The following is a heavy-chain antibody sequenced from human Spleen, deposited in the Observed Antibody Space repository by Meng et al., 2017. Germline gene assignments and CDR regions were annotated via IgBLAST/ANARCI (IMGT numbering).Heavy chain of an antibody. J-gene: IGHJ5*02. CDR2: IYHSGTT. CDR3: ARDLPYASGAGGFDP. D-gene: IGHD3-10*01. Sequence: QLQLQESGSGLVKPSQTLSLTCAVFGGSFSSGGYSWSWIRQPPGKGLEWIGYIYHSGTTYYNPSLKSRVTISVDRSKNQFSLKLTSVTAADTAVYYCARDLPYASGAGGFDPWGQGTLVTVSS. V-gene: IGHV4-30-2*01. CDR1: GGSFSSGGYS.